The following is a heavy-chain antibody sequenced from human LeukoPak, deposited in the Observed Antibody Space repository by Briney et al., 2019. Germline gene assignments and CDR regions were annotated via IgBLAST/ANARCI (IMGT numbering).Heavy chain of an antibody. J-gene: IGHJ4*02. CDR2: INPNSGGT. CDR1: GYTFTGYY. D-gene: IGHD2-8*01. V-gene: IGHV1-2*02. CDR3: AGDLSNLIDGYFDY. Sequence: ASVKVSCKASGYTFTGYYMHWVRQAPGQGLEWMGWINPNSGGTKYAQKFQGRVTMTRDTSISTAYMDLSSLRSDDTAVYYCAGDLSNLIDGYFDYWGQGTLVTVSS.